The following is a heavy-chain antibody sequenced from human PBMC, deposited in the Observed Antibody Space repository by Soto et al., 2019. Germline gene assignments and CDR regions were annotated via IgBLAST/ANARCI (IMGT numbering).Heavy chain of an antibody. Sequence: GGSLRLSCAASGFTFSSYAMSWVRQAPGKGLEWVSAISGSGGSTYYADSVKGRFTISRDNSKNTLYLQMNSLRAEDTAVYYCARAPXGVTMIVVVISRPFFDYWGQGTLVTVSS. CDR2: ISGSGGST. D-gene: IGHD3-22*01. V-gene: IGHV3-23*01. J-gene: IGHJ4*02. CDR1: GFTFSSYA. CDR3: ARAPXGVTMIVVVISRPFFDY.